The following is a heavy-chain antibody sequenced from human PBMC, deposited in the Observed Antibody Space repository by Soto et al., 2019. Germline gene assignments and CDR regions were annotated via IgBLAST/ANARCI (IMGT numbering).Heavy chain of an antibody. CDR1: GFTFSSYA. V-gene: IGHV3-23*01. CDR2: ISGSASTT. D-gene: IGHD3-22*01. Sequence: GGSLRLSCAASGFTFSSYAMNWVRQAPGKGLEWVSSISGSASTTYYADSVKGRFTISRDNSKNTLYLQMNSLRAEDTAVYYCAKEIVLSYYDSSGYYRYWGQGTLVTVSS. CDR3: AKEIVLSYYDSSGYYRY. J-gene: IGHJ4*02.